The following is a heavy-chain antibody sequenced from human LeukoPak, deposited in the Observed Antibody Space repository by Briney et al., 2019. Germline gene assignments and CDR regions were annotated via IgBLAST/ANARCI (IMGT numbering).Heavy chain of an antibody. V-gene: IGHV3-23*01. Sequence: GGSLRLSCAASGFTFSSYWMSWVRQAPGKGLEWVSAISGSGGSTYYADSVKGRFTISRDNSKNTLYLQMNSLRAEDTAVYYCAKDLNYYDSSGYTFDYWGQGTLVTVSS. CDR3: AKDLNYYDSSGYTFDY. CDR2: ISGSGGST. CDR1: GFTFSSYW. D-gene: IGHD3-22*01. J-gene: IGHJ4*02.